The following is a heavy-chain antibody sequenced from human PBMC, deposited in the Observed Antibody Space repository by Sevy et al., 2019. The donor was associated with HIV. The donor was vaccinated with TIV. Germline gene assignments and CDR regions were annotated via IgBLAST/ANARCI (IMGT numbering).Heavy chain of an antibody. CDR3: ATTKDYYDSSGDPFDY. CDR1: GKTLSDLS. CDR2: IDPEDGET. Sequence: ASVKVSCKVSGKTLSDLSMHWVRQAPGKGLEWMGSIDPEDGETLYAQNFRARVTMTEDTSTDTAYMELSSLRSEDTAVYYCATTKDYYDSSGDPFDYRGQGSLVTVSS. V-gene: IGHV1-24*01. D-gene: IGHD3-22*01. J-gene: IGHJ4*02.